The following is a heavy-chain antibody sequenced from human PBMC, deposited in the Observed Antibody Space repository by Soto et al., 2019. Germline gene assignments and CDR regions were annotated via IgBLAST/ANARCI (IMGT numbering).Heavy chain of an antibody. CDR3: AKLWGYYFES. J-gene: IGHJ4*02. CDR2: IYTRGTT. CDR1: GFSVNNNY. V-gene: IGHV3-53*01. Sequence: LRLSCSASGFSVNNNYMTWVRQAPGRRPEWVAVIYTRGTTHYADFATGRFTFSRDNSKNTLYLQMDSLRPEDTAVYYCAKLWGYYFESWGPGTLVTVS. D-gene: IGHD2-21*01.